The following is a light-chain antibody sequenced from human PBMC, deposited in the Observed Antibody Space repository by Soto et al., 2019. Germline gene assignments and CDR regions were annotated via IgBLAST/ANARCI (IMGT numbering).Light chain of an antibody. CDR3: QETYSSPPWT. J-gene: IGKJ1*01. Sequence: IHLTQSPSSLSASLGVRVTMSRRGSQSVSTSLNWYQQKAGTAPRLLIYGASSVKSGVPPRFSGSGSGTDFTLTISSLRPEDSATYFCQETYSSPPWTFGQGTKVGIK. CDR1: QSVSTS. V-gene: IGKV1-39*01. CDR2: GAS.